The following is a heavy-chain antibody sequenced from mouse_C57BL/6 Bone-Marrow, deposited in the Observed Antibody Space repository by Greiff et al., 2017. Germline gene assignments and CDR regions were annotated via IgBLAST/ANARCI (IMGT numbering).Heavy chain of an antibody. CDR1: GFTFSSYG. Sequence: EVKLVESGGDLVKPGGSLKLSCAASGFTFSSYGMSWVRQTPDKRLEWVATISSGGSYTYYPDSVKGRFTISRDNAKNPLYLQMSSLKSEDTAMYYCARQPYNFDYWGQGTTLTVSS. V-gene: IGHV5-6*01. J-gene: IGHJ2*01. CDR2: ISSGGSYT. CDR3: ARQPYNFDY.